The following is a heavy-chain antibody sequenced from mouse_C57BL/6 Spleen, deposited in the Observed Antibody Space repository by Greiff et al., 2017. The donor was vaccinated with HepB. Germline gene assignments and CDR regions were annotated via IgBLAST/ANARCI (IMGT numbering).Heavy chain of an antibody. V-gene: IGHV1-59*01. CDR2: IDPSDSYT. CDR1: GYTFTSYW. Sequence: QVQLQQPGAELVRPGTSVKLSCKASGYTFTSYWMHWVKQRPGQGLEWIGVIDPSDSYTNYNQKLKGKATLTVDTSSSTAYMQLSSLTSEDSAVYYCARRTMVTSWYFDVWGTGTTVTVSS. CDR3: ARRTMVTSWYFDV. J-gene: IGHJ1*03. D-gene: IGHD2-2*01.